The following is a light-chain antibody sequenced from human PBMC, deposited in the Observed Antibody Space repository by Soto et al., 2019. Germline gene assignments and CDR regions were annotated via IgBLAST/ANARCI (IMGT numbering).Light chain of an antibody. CDR2: AAS. CDR1: QGISSY. CDR3: QKYNSAPLT. J-gene: IGKJ4*01. V-gene: IGKV1-27*01. Sequence: IRMTPSPSSLSASTGDRVTITCRASQGISSYLAWYQQTPGKVPKLLIYAASTLQSGVPSRFSGSGSGTDFTLTISSLQPEDVATYYCQKYNSAPLTFGGGTKVDIK.